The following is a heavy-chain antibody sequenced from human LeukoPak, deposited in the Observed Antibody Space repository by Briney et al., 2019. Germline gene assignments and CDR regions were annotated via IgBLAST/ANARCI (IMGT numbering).Heavy chain of an antibody. Sequence: ASVKASCKASGYTFYNYAIHWLRQAPGQGLEWMGWINTRTGDTEYSQKFQGRVSITKDTPESTAYMELRSLRSEDMAVYYCARDSGRGWYEFQWGQGTLVTVSS. CDR2: INTRTGDT. J-gene: IGHJ4*02. CDR3: ARDSGRGWYEFQ. V-gene: IGHV1-3*03. CDR1: GYTFYNYA. D-gene: IGHD6-19*01.